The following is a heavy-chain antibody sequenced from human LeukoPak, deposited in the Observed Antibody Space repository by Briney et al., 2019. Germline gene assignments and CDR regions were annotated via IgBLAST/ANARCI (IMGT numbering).Heavy chain of an antibody. CDR3: ARVTFDWRESYFDY. J-gene: IGHJ4*02. D-gene: IGHD3-9*01. Sequence: ASVKVSCKASGYTFTGYYMHWVRQAPGQGLEWMGWINPNSGGTNYAQKFQSRVTMTRDTYISTAYMELSRLRSDDTAVYYCARVTFDWRESYFDYWGQGTLVTVSS. CDR1: GYTFTGYY. V-gene: IGHV1-2*02. CDR2: INPNSGGT.